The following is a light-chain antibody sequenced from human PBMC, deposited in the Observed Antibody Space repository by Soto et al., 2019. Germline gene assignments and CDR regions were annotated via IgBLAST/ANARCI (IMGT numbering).Light chain of an antibody. Sequence: DIQMTQSPSTLSASVGDRVTITCRASQSISNWLAWYQQKPGKAPKLLIYKASSLESGVPSRFSGSGSGTEFTLTITSLQPDDFATYYCQHYNSYSLFGGGTKVDIK. CDR2: KAS. V-gene: IGKV1-5*03. CDR1: QSISNW. CDR3: QHYNSYSL. J-gene: IGKJ4*01.